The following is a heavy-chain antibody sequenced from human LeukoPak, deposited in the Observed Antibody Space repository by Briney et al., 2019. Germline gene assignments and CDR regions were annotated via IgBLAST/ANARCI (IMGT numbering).Heavy chain of an antibody. CDR1: GFTFDDYA. J-gene: IGHJ5*02. Sequence: GGSLRLSCAASGFTFDDYAMHWVRQAPGKGLEWVSLISGDGGSTYYADSVKGRFTISRDNARNSLYLQMNSLRAEDTAVYYCARGGFRFFAHWGQGTLVTVSS. V-gene: IGHV3-43*02. CDR3: ARGGFRFFAH. D-gene: IGHD2-15*01. CDR2: ISGDGGST.